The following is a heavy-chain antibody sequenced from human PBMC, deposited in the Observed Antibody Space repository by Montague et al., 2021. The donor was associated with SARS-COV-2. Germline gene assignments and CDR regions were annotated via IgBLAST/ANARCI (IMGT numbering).Heavy chain of an antibody. Sequence: SLRLSCAASGFTFDDYAMHWVRQAPGKGLEWVSGINWNSGSIGCADSVKGRFTISRDNAKNSLYLQMNSLRAEDTALYYCAKFPQRNYDILIDDAFDIWGQGTMVTVSS. D-gene: IGHD3-9*01. CDR3: AKFPQRNYDILIDDAFDI. J-gene: IGHJ3*02. CDR2: INWNSGSI. CDR1: GFTFDDYA. V-gene: IGHV3-9*01.